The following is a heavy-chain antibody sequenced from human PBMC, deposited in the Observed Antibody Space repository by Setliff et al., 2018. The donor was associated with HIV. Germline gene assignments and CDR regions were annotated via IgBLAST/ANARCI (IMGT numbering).Heavy chain of an antibody. Sequence: PGGSLRLSCEAPGFTFSTYSMNWVRQAPGKGLEWVSSISSSSRSKYYADSVKGRFTISRDNAKNSLYLQMNSLTAEDTAVYYCARDVSWRVRTYIDYWGQGALVTVSS. J-gene: IGHJ4*02. CDR1: GFTFSTYS. CDR3: ARDVSWRVRTYIDY. D-gene: IGHD3-3*01. CDR2: ISSSSRSK. V-gene: IGHV3-21*01.